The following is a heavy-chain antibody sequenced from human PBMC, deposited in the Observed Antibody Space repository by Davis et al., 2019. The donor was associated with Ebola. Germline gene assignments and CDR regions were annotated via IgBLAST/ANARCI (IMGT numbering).Heavy chain of an antibody. Sequence: GESLKISCAASGFTFSSYWMSWVRQAPGKGLEWVANIKQDGSEKYYVDSVKGRFTISRDNAKNSLYLQMNSLRAEDTAVYYCARDSLGVAAAFDYWGQGTLVTVSS. D-gene: IGHD6-13*01. CDR3: ARDSLGVAAAFDY. CDR2: IKQDGSEK. CDR1: GFTFSSYW. V-gene: IGHV3-7*01. J-gene: IGHJ4*02.